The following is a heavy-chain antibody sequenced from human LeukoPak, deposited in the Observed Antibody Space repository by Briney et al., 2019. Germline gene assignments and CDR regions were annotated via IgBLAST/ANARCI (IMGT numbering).Heavy chain of an antibody. CDR2: IIPILGIA. CDR3: AITITGTTSRFGAFDI. CDR1: GGTFSSYT. V-gene: IGHV1-69*02. Sequence: SVKVSCKASGGTFSSYTIGWVRQAPGQGLEWMGRIIPILGIANYAQKFQGRVTITADKSTSTAYMELSSLRSEDTAVYYCAITITGTTSRFGAFDIWGQGTMVTVSS. D-gene: IGHD1-20*01. J-gene: IGHJ3*02.